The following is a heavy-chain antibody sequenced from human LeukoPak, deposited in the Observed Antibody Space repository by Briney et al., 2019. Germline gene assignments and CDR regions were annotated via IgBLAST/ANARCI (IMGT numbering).Heavy chain of an antibody. CDR1: GGSISSYY. V-gene: IGHV4-59*12. J-gene: IGHJ4*02. Sequence: SETLSLTCTVSGGSISSYYWSWIRQPPGKGLEWIGYIYYSGSTNYNPSPKSRVTIPVDTSKNLFALTMNSVTIAATAWYYCARELAAPYFDYWGQGTLVTVSS. D-gene: IGHD6-19*01. CDR3: ARELAAPYFDY. CDR2: IYYSGST.